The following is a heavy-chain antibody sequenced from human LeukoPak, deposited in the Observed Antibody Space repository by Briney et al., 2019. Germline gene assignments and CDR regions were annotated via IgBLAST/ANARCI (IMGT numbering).Heavy chain of an antibody. V-gene: IGHV3-23*01. CDR1: GFTFGSYA. CDR2: INGGGDST. CDR3: AKRYCSSTSCTYSSSWGSDY. Sequence: GGSLRLSCAASGFTFGSYAMSWVRQAPGKGLEWVSGINGGGDSTYYVDSVKGRFTISRDNSKNTLYLQMNSLRAEDTAVYYCAKRYCSSTSCTYSSSWGSDYWGQGTLVTVSS. J-gene: IGHJ4*02. D-gene: IGHD2-2*01.